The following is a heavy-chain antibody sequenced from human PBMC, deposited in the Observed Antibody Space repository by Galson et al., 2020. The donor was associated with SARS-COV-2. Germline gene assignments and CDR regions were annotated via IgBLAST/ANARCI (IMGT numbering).Heavy chain of an antibody. D-gene: IGHD3-10*01. CDR2: ISYDGSNK. J-gene: IGHJ4*02. Sequence: GGSLRLSCAASGFTFSSYGMHWVRQAPGKGLEWVAVISYDGSNKYYADSVKGRFTISRDNSKNTLYLQMNSLRAEDTAVYYCAKDSAVLLWFGDLRHFDYWGQGTLVTVSS. CDR3: AKDSAVLLWFGDLRHFDY. V-gene: IGHV3-30*18. CDR1: GFTFSSYG.